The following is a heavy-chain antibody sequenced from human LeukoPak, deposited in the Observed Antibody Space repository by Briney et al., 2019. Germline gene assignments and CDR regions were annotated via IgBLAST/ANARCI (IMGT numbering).Heavy chain of an antibody. CDR1: GFTFSSYA. Sequence: GGSLRLSCAASGFTFSSYAMSWVRQAPGKGLEWVSAISGSGGSTYYADSVKGRFTISRDNSKNTLYLQMNSLRAEDTAVYYCAKSIIPRSDLFYFDYWGQGTLVTVSS. J-gene: IGHJ4*02. D-gene: IGHD1-14*01. CDR3: AKSIIPRSDLFYFDY. V-gene: IGHV3-23*01. CDR2: ISGSGGST.